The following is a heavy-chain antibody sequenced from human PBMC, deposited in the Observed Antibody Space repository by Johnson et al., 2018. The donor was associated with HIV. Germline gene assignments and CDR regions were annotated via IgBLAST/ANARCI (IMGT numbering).Heavy chain of an antibody. D-gene: IGHD6-19*01. J-gene: IGHJ3*02. V-gene: IGHV3-20*04. Sequence: VQLVESGGGVVRPGGSLRLSCVASGFTFDDYGMTWVRQAPGEGLEWVSGINWNGGSTAYADSVKGRSTISRDNAKNSLYLQMNSLGVEDTALYYCARGWLGLDAFDIWGQGTMVTVSS. CDR3: ARGWLGLDAFDI. CDR2: INWNGGST. CDR1: GFTFDDYG.